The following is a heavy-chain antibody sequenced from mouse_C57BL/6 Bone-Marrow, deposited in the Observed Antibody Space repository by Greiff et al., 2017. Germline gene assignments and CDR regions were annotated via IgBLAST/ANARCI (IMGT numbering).Heavy chain of an antibody. CDR3: EREKDLLLQSDFDY. CDR2: IDPDSGGT. V-gene: IGHV1-62-3*01. Sequence: QVQLQQSGAELVKPGASVKLSCKASGYTFTSYWMHWVKQRPGRGLEWIGRIDPDSGGTKYNEKFKSKATLTVDTPSSTAYMQLSSLTSEDSAVSDCEREKDLLLQSDFDYWGQGTTLTVSS. CDR1: GYTFTSYW. J-gene: IGHJ2*01. D-gene: IGHD1-1*01.